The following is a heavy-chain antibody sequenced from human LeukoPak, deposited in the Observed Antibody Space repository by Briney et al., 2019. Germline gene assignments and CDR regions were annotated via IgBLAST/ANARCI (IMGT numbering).Heavy chain of an antibody. CDR2: ISSDGNKK. V-gene: IGHV3-30*18. CDR1: GSTFSSYD. CDR3: AKLNPWNYYDRSGYGYYFDY. Sequence: GGSLRLSCTASGSTFSSYDMHWVRQAPGKGLEWVAVISSDGNKKYYADSVRGRFTISRDNSKNTLYLQMNSLISEDTAVYYCAKLNPWNYYDRSGYGYYFDYWGQGTLVTVSS. J-gene: IGHJ4*02. D-gene: IGHD3-22*01.